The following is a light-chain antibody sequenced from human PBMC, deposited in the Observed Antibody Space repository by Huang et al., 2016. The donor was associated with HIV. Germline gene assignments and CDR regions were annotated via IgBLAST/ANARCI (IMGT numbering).Light chain of an antibody. CDR2: AAS. Sequence: DIQMTQSPTSLSASVGDRVTITCRASQSITHYLNWYQQKPGKVPKLLIYAASGLQSGVPSRFSGSGSGTDFTLTISSLQPDDFVTYFCQQSSTTPWTFGQGTKVELK. V-gene: IGKV1-39*01. CDR1: QSITHY. J-gene: IGKJ1*01. CDR3: QQSSTTPWT.